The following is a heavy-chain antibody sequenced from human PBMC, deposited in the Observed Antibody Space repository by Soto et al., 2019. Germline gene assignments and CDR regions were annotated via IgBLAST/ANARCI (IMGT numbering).Heavy chain of an antibody. CDR1: GFTFSSYG. CDR2: IWYDGSNK. CDR3: ARDLRSRGAAAGTWNWFDP. D-gene: IGHD6-13*01. J-gene: IGHJ5*02. Sequence: GGSLRLSCAASGFTFSSYGMHWVRQAPGKGLEWVAVIWYDGSNKYYADSVKGRFTISRDNSKNTLYLQMNSLRAEDTAVYYCARDLRSRGAAAGTWNWFDPWGQGTLVTVSS. V-gene: IGHV3-33*01.